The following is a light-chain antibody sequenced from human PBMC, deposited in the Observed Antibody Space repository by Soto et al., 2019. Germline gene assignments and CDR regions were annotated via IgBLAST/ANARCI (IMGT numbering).Light chain of an antibody. CDR2: GAS. CDR3: QQYNHWPKT. Sequence: DIVMTQSPAILSVSPGERAALSCRASQSVTSNPAWYQKKPGQGPRLLIYGASTRATDVPARFTGSGSGTEFTLTISSLQSEDFAHYYCQQYNHWPKTFGEGTKVDIK. J-gene: IGKJ1*01. V-gene: IGKV3-15*01. CDR1: QSVTSN.